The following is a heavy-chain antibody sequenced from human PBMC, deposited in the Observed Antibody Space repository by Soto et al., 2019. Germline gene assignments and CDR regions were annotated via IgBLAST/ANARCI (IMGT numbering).Heavy chain of an antibody. CDR1: GFTFSAYT. J-gene: IGHJ5*02. D-gene: IGHD4-17*01. CDR2: LDPSSTYI. V-gene: IGHV3-21*02. CDR3: VRGSYGDYDA. Sequence: EVQLVESGGGLVKPGGSLRLSCAASGFTFSAYTMKWVRQAPGKGLEWVSSLDPSSTYIYYADSVKGRFTLSRDNAKNYLFRRLNSLRADDTALYYCVRGSYGDYDAWGQGTLVTVSS.